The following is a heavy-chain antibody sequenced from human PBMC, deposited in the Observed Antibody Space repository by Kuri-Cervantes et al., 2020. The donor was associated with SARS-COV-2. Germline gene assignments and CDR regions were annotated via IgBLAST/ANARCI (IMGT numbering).Heavy chain of an antibody. CDR2: ITTYNGNT. D-gene: IGHD3/OR15-3a*01. CDR1: GYTFIRYG. Sequence: ASVKVSCKASGYTFIRYGISWVRQAPGQGLEWMGWITTYNGNTEYARKFRGRVTMTRDTSRSTAYMELSSLRSEDTAVYFCARYLDWERGIDSWGQGSLVTVSS. CDR3: ARYLDWERGIDS. V-gene: IGHV1-18*01. J-gene: IGHJ4*02.